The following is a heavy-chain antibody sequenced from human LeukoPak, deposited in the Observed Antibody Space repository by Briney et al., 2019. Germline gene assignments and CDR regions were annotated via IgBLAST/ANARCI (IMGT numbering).Heavy chain of an antibody. V-gene: IGHV3-30*04. J-gene: IGHJ6*04. Sequence: GGPLRLSCAASGFTFSSYGMHWVRQAPGKGLEWVTVISYDGSNKYYADSVKGRFTISRDNSKNTLYLQMNSLRAEDTAVYYCARTRLTTQAYYYGMDVWGKGTTVTVSS. CDR1: GFTFSSYG. D-gene: IGHD4-11*01. CDR2: ISYDGSNK. CDR3: ARTRLTTQAYYYGMDV.